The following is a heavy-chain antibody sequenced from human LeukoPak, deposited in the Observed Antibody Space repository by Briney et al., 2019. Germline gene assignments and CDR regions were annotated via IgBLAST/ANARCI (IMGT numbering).Heavy chain of an antibody. CDR1: GFTFSSYG. CDR2: IRYDGSNK. D-gene: IGHD6-13*01. J-gene: IGHJ4*02. CDR3: AKSRESSIWYSLGDY. V-gene: IGHV3-30*02. Sequence: GGSLRLSCAASGFTFSSYGMHWVRQAPGKGLEWVAFIRYDGSNKYYADSVKGRFTISRDNSKNTLYLHMSSLRVDDTAIYYCAKSRESSIWYSLGDYWGQGTLVTVSS.